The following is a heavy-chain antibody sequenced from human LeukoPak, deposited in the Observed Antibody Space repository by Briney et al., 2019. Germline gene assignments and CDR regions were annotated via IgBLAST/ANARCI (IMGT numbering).Heavy chain of an antibody. V-gene: IGHV1-46*01. CDR1: GGTFSSYA. D-gene: IGHD3-22*01. J-gene: IGHJ4*02. CDR2: INPSGGST. CDR3: AREGGAPYYDSSGYYAY. Sequence: ASVKVSCKASGGTFSSYAISWVRQAPGQGLEWMGIINPSGGSTSYAQKFQGRVTMTRDMSTSTVYMELSSLRSEDTAVYYCAREGGAPYYDSSGYYAYWGQETLVTVSS.